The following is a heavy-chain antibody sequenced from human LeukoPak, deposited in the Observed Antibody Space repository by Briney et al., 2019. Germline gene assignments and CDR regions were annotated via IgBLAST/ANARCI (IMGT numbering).Heavy chain of an antibody. J-gene: IGHJ4*02. CDR2: IIPIFGTG. V-gene: IGHV1-69*13. Sequence: SVTVSCKASGGTFPNYAISWMRQAPGQGLEWMGGIIPIFGTGDSAQKFQGRLTITADESTRTTYMELSSLRSEDTAVYYCAKGHDDFRQFDYWGQGTLITVSS. D-gene: IGHD3-3*01. CDR1: GGTFPNYA. CDR3: AKGHDDFRQFDY.